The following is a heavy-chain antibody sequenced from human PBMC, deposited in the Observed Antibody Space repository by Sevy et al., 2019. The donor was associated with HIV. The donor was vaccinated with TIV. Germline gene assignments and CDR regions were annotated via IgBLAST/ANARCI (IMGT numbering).Heavy chain of an antibody. CDR3: ITDPGYRGYDEEVINYYYYGMDV. CDR2: IKSKTDGGTI. Sequence: GGSLRLSCAASGFTFSSAWMSWVRLAPGKGLEWVGRIKSKTDGGTIDYAAPVKGRFTISREDSKNTQYLQMNSLKTEETDVYYCITDPGYRGYDEEVINYYYYGMDVWGQGTTVTVSS. D-gene: IGHD5-12*01. V-gene: IGHV3-15*01. CDR1: GFTFSSAW. J-gene: IGHJ6*02.